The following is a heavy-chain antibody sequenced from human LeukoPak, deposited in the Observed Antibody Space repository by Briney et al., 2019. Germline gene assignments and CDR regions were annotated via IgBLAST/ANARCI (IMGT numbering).Heavy chain of an antibody. J-gene: IGHJ4*02. V-gene: IGHV4-34*01. CDR2: INHSGST. Sequence: SETLSLTCAVYGGPFSGYYWSWIRQPPGKGLEWIGEINHSGSTNYNPSLKSRVTISVDTSKNQFSLKLSSVTAADTAVYYCARGSPYMVRGVIPFDYWGQGTLVTVSS. D-gene: IGHD3-10*01. CDR1: GGPFSGYY. CDR3: ARGSPYMVRGVIPFDY.